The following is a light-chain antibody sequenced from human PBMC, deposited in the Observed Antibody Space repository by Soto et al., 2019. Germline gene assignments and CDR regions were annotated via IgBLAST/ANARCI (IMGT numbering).Light chain of an antibody. CDR3: TSSGGSNGFVV. V-gene: IGLV2-8*01. Sequence: QSALTQPPSASESPGQSVTISCTGVSGDVGGYTYVSWYQHYPGKAPKLLIYEVSKRPQGVPDRFTGSKSGNTAFLTVSGLQPDDEADYYCTSSGGSNGFVVFGGGTKLTVL. CDR2: EVS. J-gene: IGLJ2*01. CDR1: SGDVGGYTY.